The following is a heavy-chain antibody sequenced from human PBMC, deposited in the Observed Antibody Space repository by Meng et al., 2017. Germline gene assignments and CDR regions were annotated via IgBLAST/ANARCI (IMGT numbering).Heavy chain of an antibody. CDR1: GFTFSSYW. V-gene: IGHV3-7*01. J-gene: IGHJ6*02. CDR3: ARVSVGSWLFYYYYGMDV. D-gene: IGHD3-9*01. Sequence: GESLKISCAASGFTFSSYWMSWVRQAPGKGLEWVANIKQDGSEKYYVDSVKGRFTISRDNAENSLYLQMNSLRDEDTAVYYCARVSVGSWLFYYYYGMDVWGQGTTVTVSS. CDR2: IKQDGSEK.